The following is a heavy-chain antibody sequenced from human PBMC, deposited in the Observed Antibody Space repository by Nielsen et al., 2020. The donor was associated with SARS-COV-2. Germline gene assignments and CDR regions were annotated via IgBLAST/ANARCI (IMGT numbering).Heavy chain of an antibody. J-gene: IGHJ4*02. Sequence: GESLKISCAASGSTFSSYWMHWVRQAPGKGLVWVSRINSDGSSTSYADSVKGRFTISRDNAKNTLYLQMNSLRAEDTAVYYCASPTGSAGLWGQGTLVTVSS. D-gene: IGHD3-9*01. CDR3: ASPTGSAGL. CDR2: INSDGSST. V-gene: IGHV3-74*01. CDR1: GSTFSSYW.